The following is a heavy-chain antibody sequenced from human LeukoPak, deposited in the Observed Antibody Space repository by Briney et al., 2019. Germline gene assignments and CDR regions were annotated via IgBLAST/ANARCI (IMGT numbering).Heavy chain of an antibody. Sequence: GGSLRLSCAASGFTFSSYEMNWVRQAPGKGLEWVSYISGGGSNIYYADSVKGRFTISRDNAKNSLYLQMNSLRAEDTAVYYCAREWGNAGDPGAFDIWGQGTMVIVSS. CDR2: ISGGGSNI. CDR3: AREWGNAGDPGAFDI. D-gene: IGHD3-16*01. V-gene: IGHV3-48*03. CDR1: GFTFSSYE. J-gene: IGHJ3*02.